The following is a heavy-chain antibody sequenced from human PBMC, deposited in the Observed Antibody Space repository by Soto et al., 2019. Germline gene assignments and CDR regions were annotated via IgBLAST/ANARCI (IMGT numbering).Heavy chain of an antibody. CDR1: GFTVSSNY. J-gene: IGHJ4*02. D-gene: IGHD6-19*01. Sequence: GGSLRLSCAASGFTVSSNYMSWVRQAPGKGLEWVSVIYSGGSTYYADSVKVRFTISRDNSKNTLYLQMNSLSAEVTAVNYCARAYSSGRGFDYWGQGTLVTVSS. CDR2: IYSGGST. CDR3: ARAYSSGRGFDY. V-gene: IGHV3-53*01.